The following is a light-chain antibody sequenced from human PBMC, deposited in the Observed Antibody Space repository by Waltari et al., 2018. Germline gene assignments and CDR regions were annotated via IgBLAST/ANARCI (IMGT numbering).Light chain of an antibody. Sequence: DIVMTKSPESLAVSLGERATINCKSSQSLLYYSNDKNYLAWYQQKPGQPPKLLIYWAATRQSGVPDRFSGSGSGTDFTLTISSLQAEDVAVYYCQQYYSRRTFGQGTKVEIK. J-gene: IGKJ1*01. CDR3: QQYYSRRT. V-gene: IGKV4-1*01. CDR1: QSLLYYSNDKNY. CDR2: WAA.